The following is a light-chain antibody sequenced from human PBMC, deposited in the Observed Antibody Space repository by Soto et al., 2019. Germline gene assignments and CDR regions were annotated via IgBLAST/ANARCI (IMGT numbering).Light chain of an antibody. Sequence: EIVWTQSPATLSLSPGERAPLSCRASQSVSSHLAWFHQRPGQAPRLLIYDASNRATGIPARFSGRGSGTDFTLTIRSLEPEEFAVYYCQQRSSAITCGQGTRLEIK. CDR1: QSVSSH. CDR3: QQRSSAIT. CDR2: DAS. V-gene: IGKV3-11*01. J-gene: IGKJ5*01.